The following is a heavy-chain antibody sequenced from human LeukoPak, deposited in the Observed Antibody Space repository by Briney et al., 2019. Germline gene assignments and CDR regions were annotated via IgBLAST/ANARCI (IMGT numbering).Heavy chain of an antibody. CDR1: GGSISSGDYY. J-gene: IGHJ5*02. Sequence: SQTLSLTCTVSGGSISSGDYYWSWIRQPPGKGLEWIGYIYYSGSTYYNPSLKSRVTISVDTSKNQFSLKLSSVTAADTAVYYCARGPWQQLVPWFDPWGQGTLVTVSS. D-gene: IGHD6-13*01. V-gene: IGHV4-30-4*01. CDR3: ARGPWQQLVPWFDP. CDR2: IYYSGST.